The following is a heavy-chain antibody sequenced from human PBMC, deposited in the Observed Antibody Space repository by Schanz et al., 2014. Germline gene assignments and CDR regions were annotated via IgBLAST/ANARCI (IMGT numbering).Heavy chain of an antibody. D-gene: IGHD2-2*01. V-gene: IGHV1-69*02. J-gene: IGHJ3*02. CDR1: RITFSSYT. Sequence: QVQLVQSGAEVKKPGSSVKVSCKASRITFSSYTISWVRQARGQGLEWVGRFIPILAVGNYAQQFQGRVTFTADKSTSTAYMELSSLRYEDTALYYCARGTMPGTFDIWGQGTMVTVSS. CDR3: ARGTMPGTFDI. CDR2: FIPILAVG.